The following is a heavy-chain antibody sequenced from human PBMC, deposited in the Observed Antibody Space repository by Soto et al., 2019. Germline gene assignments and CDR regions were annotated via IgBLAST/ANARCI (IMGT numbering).Heavy chain of an antibody. Sequence: GGSLRLSYAASEFTISNYAMSWVRQATGKGLEWVSAISYGGGTTYYADSVKGRFTISRDNSKNTLYLQMNSLRAEDTAVYYCAKNPGYYYDSTGYHFDYWGQGTLVTVS. CDR3: AKNPGYYYDSTGYHFDY. V-gene: IGHV3-23*01. D-gene: IGHD3-22*01. J-gene: IGHJ4*02. CDR2: ISYGGGTT. CDR1: EFTISNYA.